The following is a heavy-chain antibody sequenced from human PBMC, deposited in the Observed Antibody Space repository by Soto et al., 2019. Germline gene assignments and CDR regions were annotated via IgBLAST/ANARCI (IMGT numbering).Heavy chain of an antibody. J-gene: IGHJ6*03. Sequence: EVQLVASGGGLVQPGGSLRLSCAASGFSFSYYGMNWVRQAPGKGLEWVSYISTSSSNIYYPDSVKGRFTSYRDNAKNSLSLQMNSLRAADTAVYYCARETSTGNYYMDVWGKATTVTVSS. CDR2: ISTSSSNI. CDR1: GFSFSYYG. D-gene: IGHD2-2*01. V-gene: IGHV3-48*01. CDR3: ARETSTGNYYMDV.